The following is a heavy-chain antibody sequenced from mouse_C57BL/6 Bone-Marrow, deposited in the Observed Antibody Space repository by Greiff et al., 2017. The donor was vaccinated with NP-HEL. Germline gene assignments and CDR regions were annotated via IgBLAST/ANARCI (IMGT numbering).Heavy chain of an antibody. J-gene: IGHJ2*01. CDR3: ARYSNYFDY. CDR1: GFTFTDYY. V-gene: IGHV7-3*01. Sequence: DVMLVESGGGLVQPGGSLSLSCAASGFTFTDYYMSWVRQPPGKALEWLGFIRNKANGYTTEYSASVKGRFTISRDNSRSILYLQMNALRAEDSATYYCARYSNYFDYWGQGTTLTVSS. CDR2: IRNKANGYTT.